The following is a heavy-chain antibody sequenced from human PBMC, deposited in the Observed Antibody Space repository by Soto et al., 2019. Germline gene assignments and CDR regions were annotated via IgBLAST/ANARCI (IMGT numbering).Heavy chain of an antibody. CDR1: GFACSSNY. Sequence: GCLIGSCAASGFACSSNYMSLVLQAPGRGLEWVSVIYSGGTTNCADSVKGRFTISRDNSKNTLYLQMNSLRAEATAVYYCARGYRFYEQWLVPAFDIWGHGTMAT. J-gene: IGHJ3*02. V-gene: IGHV3-53*01. CDR3: ARGYRFYEQWLVPAFDI. CDR2: IYSGGTT. D-gene: IGHD6-19*01.